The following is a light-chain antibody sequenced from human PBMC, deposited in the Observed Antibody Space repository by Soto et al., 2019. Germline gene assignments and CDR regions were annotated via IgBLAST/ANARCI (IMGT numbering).Light chain of an antibody. CDR2: EVS. CDR3: SSYAGLVV. V-gene: IGLV2-8*01. Sequence: QSALTQPPSASGSPGQSVTISCTGTSSDVGGYNYVSWYQQHPGKAPKLMIYEVSKRSSGVPDRFSGSKSGNTASLTVSGLQAEDEADYYCSSYAGLVVFGGGTKVTVL. J-gene: IGLJ2*01. CDR1: SSDVGGYNY.